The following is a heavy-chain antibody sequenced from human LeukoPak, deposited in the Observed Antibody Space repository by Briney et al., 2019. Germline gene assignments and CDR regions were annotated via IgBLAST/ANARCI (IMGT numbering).Heavy chain of an antibody. CDR1: GFSITDHH. V-gene: IGHV3-72*01. CDR3: VRVVTTGSGWYHLDN. J-gene: IGHJ4*02. D-gene: IGHD6-13*01. CDR2: SATTKPNSCTT. Sequence: GGSLRLSCAGAGFSITDHHMDWVRQAPGKGLEWVGRSATTKPNSCTTQYAASVRGRFTISRDDSQNSLYLQLNSLKTEDTAVYYCVRVVTTGSGWYHLDNWGLGTLVTVSS.